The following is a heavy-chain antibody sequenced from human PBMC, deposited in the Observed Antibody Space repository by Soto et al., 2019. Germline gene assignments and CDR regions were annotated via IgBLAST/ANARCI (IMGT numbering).Heavy chain of an antibody. Sequence: QVQLVESGGGVVHPGRSLRLSCAASGFTFSIYAMHWVRQTPGTGLECVAIMSYDGSNKYYADSVKGRFTISRDNSKNTLYLQMNSLRAEDTAVYYCARDQAGITTAGGGRIEYWGQGTLVTVSS. CDR1: GFTFSIYA. CDR2: MSYDGSNK. CDR3: ARDQAGITTAGGGRIEY. D-gene: IGHD6-13*01. V-gene: IGHV3-30-3*01. J-gene: IGHJ4*02.